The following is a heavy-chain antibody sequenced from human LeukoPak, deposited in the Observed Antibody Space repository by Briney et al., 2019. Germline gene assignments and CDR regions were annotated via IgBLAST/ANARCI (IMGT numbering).Heavy chain of an antibody. Sequence: PGGSLRLSCAASGFTVSTNYRNWVRQAPGKGLEWVSGIYAGGSTYYADSVKGRFTISRDNSKNTLYLQMNSLRAEDTAVYYCVGDGYGSSGWSFDYWGQGALVTVSS. CDR2: IYAGGST. CDR3: VGDGYGSSGWSFDY. J-gene: IGHJ4*02. D-gene: IGHD6-19*01. V-gene: IGHV3-66*01. CDR1: GFTVSTNY.